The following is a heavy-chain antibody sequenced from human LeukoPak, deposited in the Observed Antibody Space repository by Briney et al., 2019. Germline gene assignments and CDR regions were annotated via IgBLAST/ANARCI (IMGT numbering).Heavy chain of an antibody. Sequence: SVKVFCKASGGTFSSYAISWVRQAPGQGLEWMGRIIPILGIANYAQKFQGRVTITADKSTSTAYMELSSLRSEDTAVYYCARVVAVAGTDQFDYWGQGTLVTVSS. CDR3: ARVVAVAGTDQFDY. D-gene: IGHD6-19*01. CDR2: IIPILGIA. J-gene: IGHJ4*02. CDR1: GGTFSSYA. V-gene: IGHV1-69*04.